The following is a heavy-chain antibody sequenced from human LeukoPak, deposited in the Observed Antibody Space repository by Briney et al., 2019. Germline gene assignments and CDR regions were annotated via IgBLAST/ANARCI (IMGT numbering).Heavy chain of an antibody. CDR2: ISSSSSYI. J-gene: IGHJ4*02. CDR1: GFTFSSYT. D-gene: IGHD6-13*01. Sequence: GGSLRLSCAASGFTFSSYTMSWVRQAPGKGLEWVSSISSSSSYIYYADSVKGRFSISRDNSKDTVFLQMTSLRAEDTAVYYCVAPYGSSYCWGQGTLVTVSS. V-gene: IGHV3-21*04. CDR3: VAPYGSSYC.